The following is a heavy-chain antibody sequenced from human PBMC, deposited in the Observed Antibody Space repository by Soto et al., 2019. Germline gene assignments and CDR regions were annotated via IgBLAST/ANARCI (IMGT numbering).Heavy chain of an antibody. V-gene: IGHV3-53*01. D-gene: IGHD6-13*01. CDR1: GFTVSSNY. J-gene: IGHJ3*02. CDR3: ARDWGYSSSWYAFDI. Sequence: GGSLRLSCAASGFTVSSNYMSWVRQAPGKGLEWVSVIYSGGSTYYADSVKGRFTISRDNSKNTLYLQMNSLRAEDTAVYYCARDWGYSSSWYAFDIWGQGTMVTVSS. CDR2: IYSGGST.